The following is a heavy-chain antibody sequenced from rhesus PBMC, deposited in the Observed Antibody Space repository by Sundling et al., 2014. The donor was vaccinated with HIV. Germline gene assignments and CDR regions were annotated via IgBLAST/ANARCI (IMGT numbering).Heavy chain of an antibody. CDR3: ARGQWVQEGGYCGGGVCYALNN. CDR2: IVPFIGVT. Sequence: QVQLVQSGAEVKKPGASVKVSCKASGFTFGSYGISWVRQAPGQGLEWMGGIVPFIGVTNYAQKFQGRVTITADTSTSTVYMDLSSLRSEDTAVYYCARGQWVQEGGYCGGGVCYALNNWGQGVLVTVSS. CDR1: GFTFGSYG. V-gene: IGHV1-198*02. J-gene: IGHJ4*01. D-gene: IGHD2-8*01.